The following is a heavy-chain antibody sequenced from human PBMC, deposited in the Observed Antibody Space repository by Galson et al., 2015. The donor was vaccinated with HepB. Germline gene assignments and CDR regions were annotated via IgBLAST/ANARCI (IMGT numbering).Heavy chain of an antibody. Sequence: PALVKPTQTLTLTCTFSGFSLSTSGMCVSWIRQPPGKALEWLARIDWDGDKYYSTSQKTRLTISKDTSKNQVVLTMTNMDPVDTATYYCARVRAAAGLTSYSYYGMDVWGQGTTVTVSS. CDR1: GFSLSTSGMC. CDR3: ARVRAAAGLTSYSYYGMDV. V-gene: IGHV2-70*11. J-gene: IGHJ6*02. CDR2: IDWDGDK. D-gene: IGHD6-13*01.